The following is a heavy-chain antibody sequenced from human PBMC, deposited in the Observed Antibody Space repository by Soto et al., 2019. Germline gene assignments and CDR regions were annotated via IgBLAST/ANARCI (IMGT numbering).Heavy chain of an antibody. CDR1: GGSISSSNW. CDR3: ARSRPGSSYFDY. Sequence: QVQLQESGPGLVKPSGTLSLTCAVSGGSISSSNWWSWVRQPPGKGLEWIGEIYHSGSTNYNPSLKSRITISVDKSKNQFSMKLTSVTAADMAVYYCARSRPGSSYFDYWGQGTLVTVSS. CDR2: IYHSGST. J-gene: IGHJ4*02. D-gene: IGHD1-26*01. V-gene: IGHV4-4*02.